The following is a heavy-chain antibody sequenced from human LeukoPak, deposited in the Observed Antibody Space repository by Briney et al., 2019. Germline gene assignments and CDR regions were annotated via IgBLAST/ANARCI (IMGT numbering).Heavy chain of an antibody. J-gene: IGHJ4*02. D-gene: IGHD6-19*01. Sequence: GASVKVSCKVSGYTLTELSMHWVRQAPGKGLEWMGRFDPEDGETIYAQKFQGRVTMTGDTSISTAYMELSRLRSDDTAVYYCARVGSVAGAIDSWGQGTLVTVSS. CDR3: ARVGSVAGAIDS. CDR1: GYTLTELS. CDR2: FDPEDGET. V-gene: IGHV1-24*01.